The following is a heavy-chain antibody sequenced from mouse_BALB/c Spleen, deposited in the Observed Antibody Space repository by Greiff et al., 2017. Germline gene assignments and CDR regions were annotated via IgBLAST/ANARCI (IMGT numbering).Heavy chain of an antibody. CDR2: ISTYYGDA. D-gene: IGHD1-1*01. V-gene: IGHV1S137*01. CDR1: GYTFTDYA. CDR3: ARDYGSLYAMDY. Sequence: QVQLKESGAELVRPGVSVKISCKGSGYTFTDYAMHWVKQSHAKSLEWIGVISTYYGDASYNQKFKGKATMTVDKSSSTAYMELARLTSEDSAIYYCARDYGSLYAMDYWGQGTSVTVSS. J-gene: IGHJ4*01.